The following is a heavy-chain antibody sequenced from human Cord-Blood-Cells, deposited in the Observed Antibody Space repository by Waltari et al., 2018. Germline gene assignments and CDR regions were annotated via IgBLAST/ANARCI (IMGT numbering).Heavy chain of an antibody. CDR3: ARVHCSGGSCYDAFDI. CDR2: IKHSGST. Sequence: QVQLQQWGAGLLKPSETLYLTCAVYGGSFSGYYWSWIRQPPGKGLEWIGEIKHSGSTNYNPSLKSRVTISVDTSKNQFSLKLSSVTAADTAVYYCARVHCSGGSCYDAFDIWGQGTMVTVSS. V-gene: IGHV4-34*01. D-gene: IGHD2-15*01. CDR1: GGSFSGYY. J-gene: IGHJ3*02.